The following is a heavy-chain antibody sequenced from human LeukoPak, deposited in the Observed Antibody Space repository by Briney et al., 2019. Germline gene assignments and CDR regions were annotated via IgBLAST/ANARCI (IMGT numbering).Heavy chain of an antibody. J-gene: IGHJ4*02. V-gene: IGHV3-11*06. CDR1: GFTFSDYY. Sequence: GGSLRLSCAASGFTFSDYYMSWIRQAPGKGLEWVSYISSSSSVTNYADSVKGRFTISGDNAKNSLFLQMNGLRAEDTAVYYCTRDRRRAMFRGVEGVDYWGQGTLVTVSS. CDR2: ISSSSSVT. CDR3: TRDRRRAMFRGVEGVDY. D-gene: IGHD3-10*01.